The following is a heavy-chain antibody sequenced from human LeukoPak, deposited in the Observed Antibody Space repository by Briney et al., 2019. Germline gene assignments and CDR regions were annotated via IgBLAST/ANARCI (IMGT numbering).Heavy chain of an antibody. V-gene: IGHV3-53*01. J-gene: IGHJ4*02. CDR1: GVTVSSNY. CDR2: IYSGGST. D-gene: IGHD3-3*01. CDR3: ARDWSGSGARGY. Sequence: GGSLRLSCAASGVTVSSNYMSWVRQAPGKGLEWVSVIYSGGSTYYADSVKGRFTISRDNSKNTLYLQMNSLRAEDTAVYYCARDWSGSGARGYWGQGTLVTVSS.